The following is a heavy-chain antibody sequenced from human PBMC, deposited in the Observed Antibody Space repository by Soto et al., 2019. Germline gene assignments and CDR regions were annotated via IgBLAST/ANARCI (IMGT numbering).Heavy chain of an antibody. CDR3: ARDHRIAVACTGGDNWFDP. CDR2: ISAYNGNT. Sequence: QVQLVQSGAEVKKPGASVKVSCKASGYTFTSYGISWVRQAPGQGLEWMGWISAYNGNTNYAQKLQGRVTMTTDTSPSTAYMELRSLRSDDTAVYYCARDHRIAVACTGGDNWFDPWGQGTLVTVSS. V-gene: IGHV1-18*01. J-gene: IGHJ5*02. D-gene: IGHD6-19*01. CDR1: GYTFTSYG.